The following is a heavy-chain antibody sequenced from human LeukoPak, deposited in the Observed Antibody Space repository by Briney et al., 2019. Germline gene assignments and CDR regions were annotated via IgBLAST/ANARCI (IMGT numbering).Heavy chain of an antibody. Sequence: VASVKVSCKASGYTFTGYYMHWVRQAPGQGLEWMGWINPNSGGTNYAQRFQGRVTMTRDTSISTAYMELSRLRSDDTAVYYCAREEAQYMTTVTTSAYNWFDPWGQGTLVTVSS. D-gene: IGHD4-17*01. V-gene: IGHV1-2*02. CDR3: AREEAQYMTTVTTSAYNWFDP. CDR2: INPNSGGT. J-gene: IGHJ5*02. CDR1: GYTFTGYY.